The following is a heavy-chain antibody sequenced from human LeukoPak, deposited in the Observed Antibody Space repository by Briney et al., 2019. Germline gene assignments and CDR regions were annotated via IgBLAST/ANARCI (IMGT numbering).Heavy chain of an antibody. CDR3: AKAAPMVRGVISDY. CDR1: GFTFSSYG. V-gene: IGHV3-30*18. J-gene: IGHJ4*02. D-gene: IGHD3-10*01. Sequence: GRSLRLSCAASGFTFSSYGMHWVRQAPGKGLEWVAVISYDGSNKYYADSVKDRFTISRDNSKNTLYLQMNSLRAEDTAVYYCAKAAPMVRGVISDYWGQGTLVTVSS. CDR2: ISYDGSNK.